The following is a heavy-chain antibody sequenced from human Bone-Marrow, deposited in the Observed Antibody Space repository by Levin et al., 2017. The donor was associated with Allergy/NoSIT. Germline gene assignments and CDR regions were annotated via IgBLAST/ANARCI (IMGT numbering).Heavy chain of an antibody. J-gene: IGHJ4*02. CDR1: GFNFDDTA. CDR2: ITWNSGSR. D-gene: IGHD2-21*01. Sequence: GGSLRLSCAASGFNFDDTAMHWVRQAPGKGLEWVSGITWNSGSRNYADSVKGRFTISRDNAKKSLYLQMDSLRTEDTALYYCATVGLWLNHFDSWGQGTLVAVSS. CDR3: ATVGLWLNHFDS. V-gene: IGHV3-9*01.